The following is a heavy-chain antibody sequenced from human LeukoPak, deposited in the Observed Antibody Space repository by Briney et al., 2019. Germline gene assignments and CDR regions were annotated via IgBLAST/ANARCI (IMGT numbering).Heavy chain of an antibody. CDR3: ASGRHNWNYDY. CDR2: IFYSGST. D-gene: IGHD1-20*01. Sequence: SETLSLTCTISGDSIRTFYWSWIRQPPGKGLEWIGYIFYSGSTCYNPSLKSRVTISLDTSKNQFSLRLNSVTPADTAVYYCASGRHNWNYDYWGQGNLVTVSS. CDR1: GDSIRTFY. V-gene: IGHV4-59*01. J-gene: IGHJ4*02.